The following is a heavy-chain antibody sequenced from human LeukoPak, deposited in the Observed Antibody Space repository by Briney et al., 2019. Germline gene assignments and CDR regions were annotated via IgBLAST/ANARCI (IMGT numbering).Heavy chain of an antibody. Sequence: SETLSLTCTVSGGSISSSSYFWGWIRQPPGKGLEWIGSIYYSGSTYYNPSLKSRVTISLDTSKNQFSLKLSSVTAADTAVYYCARGIAAYPEFDYWGQGTLVTVSS. J-gene: IGHJ4*02. D-gene: IGHD6-13*01. V-gene: IGHV4-39*07. CDR3: ARGIAAYPEFDY. CDR1: GGSISSSSYF. CDR2: IYYSGST.